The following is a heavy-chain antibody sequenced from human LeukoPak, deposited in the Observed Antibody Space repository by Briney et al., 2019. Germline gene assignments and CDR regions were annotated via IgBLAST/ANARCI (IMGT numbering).Heavy chain of an antibody. CDR1: GFPFNNFA. CDR3: AKRGAYDFWSGYYYDY. CDR2: TSGSGGST. D-gene: IGHD3-3*01. J-gene: IGHJ4*02. V-gene: IGHV3-23*01. Sequence: GGSLTLSCAASGFPFNNFAVSWVRHAPGKGLEWVSATSGSGGSTYYADTVKGRFTISRDNSKNTLYLHMNSLRADDTALYYCAKRGAYDFWSGYYYDYWGRGTPVTVSS.